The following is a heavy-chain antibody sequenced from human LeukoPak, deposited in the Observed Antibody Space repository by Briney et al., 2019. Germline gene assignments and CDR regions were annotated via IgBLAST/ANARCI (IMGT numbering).Heavy chain of an antibody. J-gene: IGHJ6*03. CDR2: ISSSSDYV. D-gene: IGHD3-10*01. CDR3: ARAIQAMVRGVGYYYMDV. V-gene: IGHV3-21*01. Sequence: GGSLRLSCAASEFTFSSYNMNWVRQAPGKGLEWVSSISSSSDYVYYADSVKGRFTISRDNAKNSLYLQMNSLRAEDTAVYYCARAIQAMVRGVGYYYMDVWGKGTTVTISS. CDR1: EFTFSSYN.